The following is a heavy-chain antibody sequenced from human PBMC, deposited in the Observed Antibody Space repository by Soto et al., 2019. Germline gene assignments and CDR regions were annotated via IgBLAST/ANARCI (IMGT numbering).Heavy chain of an antibody. J-gene: IGHJ4*02. V-gene: IGHV4-30-2*01. CDR1: GGSISSGGYS. D-gene: IGHD3-22*01. CDR3: ARAMRDYFDY. CDR2: IYHSGST. Sequence: SLTCAVSGGSISSGGYSWSWIRQPPGKGLEWIGYIYHSGSTYYNPSLKSRVTISVDRSKNQFSLKLSSVTAADTAVYYCARAMRDYFDYWGQGTLVTVSS.